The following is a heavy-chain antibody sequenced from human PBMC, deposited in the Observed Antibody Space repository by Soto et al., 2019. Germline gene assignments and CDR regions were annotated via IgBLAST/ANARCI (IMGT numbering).Heavy chain of an antibody. D-gene: IGHD2-8*01. CDR2: IYPDSGGT. CDR3: RVTGVSEVDY. J-gene: IGHJ4*02. Sequence: VQLVQSGAEVKKPGASVKVSCRTSGYTFSGFYIHWVRQAPGQGLESMGWIYPDSGGTDYAQKFQGSVTMTRDTSISTAYMELSRLRSDDTALYYCRVTGVSEVDYWGQGTLVTVSS. V-gene: IGHV1-2*02. CDR1: GYTFSGFY.